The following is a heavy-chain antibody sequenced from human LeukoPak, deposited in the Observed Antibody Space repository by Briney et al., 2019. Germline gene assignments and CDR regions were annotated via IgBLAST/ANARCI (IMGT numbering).Heavy chain of an antibody. J-gene: IGHJ4*02. CDR2: IYYSGST. CDR1: GGSISSSSYY. Sequence: SETLSLTCTVSGGSISSSSYYWGWIRQPPGKGLEWIGYIYYSGSTNYNPSLKSRVTISVDTSKNQFSLKLSSVTAADTAVYYCARDQYTSNFDYWGQGTLVTVSS. CDR3: ARDQYTSNFDY. D-gene: IGHD6-13*01. V-gene: IGHV4-61*05.